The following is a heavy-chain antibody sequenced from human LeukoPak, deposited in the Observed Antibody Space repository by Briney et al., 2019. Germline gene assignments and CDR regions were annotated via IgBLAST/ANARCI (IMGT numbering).Heavy chain of an antibody. CDR3: AKDQATFGIYDYSMDV. V-gene: IGHV3-9*01. CDR1: GFTFDDYA. CDR2: ISWNSGST. D-gene: IGHD3-3*01. J-gene: IGHJ6*02. Sequence: GGSLRLSCAASGFTFDDYAMYWVRQSPGKGLEWVSGISWNSGSTGYADSVRGRFTISRDNAKKSLYLQMNSLRDEDTALYYCAKDQATFGIYDYSMDVWGQGTKVTVSS.